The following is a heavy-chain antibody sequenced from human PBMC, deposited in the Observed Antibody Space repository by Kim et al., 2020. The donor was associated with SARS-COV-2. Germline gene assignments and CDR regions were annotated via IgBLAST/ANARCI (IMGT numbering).Heavy chain of an antibody. Sequence: ASVKVSCKASGYTFSSGNIHWVRQGPGQGLEWMGRINIGSGKTKYSQKFPGRVTITRDTSESTVYMELSNLMSGDTAVYYCARRGDYPQFDPWGQGTLVTVSS. CDR1: GYTFSSGN. CDR3: ARRGDYPQFDP. J-gene: IGHJ5*02. D-gene: IGHD4-17*01. CDR2: INIGSGKT. V-gene: IGHV1-3*04.